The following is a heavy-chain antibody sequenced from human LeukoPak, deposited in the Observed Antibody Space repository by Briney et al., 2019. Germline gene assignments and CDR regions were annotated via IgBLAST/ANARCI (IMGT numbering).Heavy chain of an antibody. J-gene: IGHJ5*02. V-gene: IGHV4-39*07. CDR2: IYHSGSA. CDR1: GGSISSSSYY. Sequence: SETLSLTCTVSGGSISSSSYYWGWIRQPPGKGLEWIGYIYHSGSAYYNPSLKSRVTISVDRSKNQFSLKLSSVTAADTAVYYCARGAPQDGWFDPWGQGTLVTVSS. CDR3: ARGAPQDGWFDP.